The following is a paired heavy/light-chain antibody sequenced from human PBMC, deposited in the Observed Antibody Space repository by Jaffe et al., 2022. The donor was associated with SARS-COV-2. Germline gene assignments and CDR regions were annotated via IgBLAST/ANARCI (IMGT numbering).Heavy chain of an antibody. Sequence: QVQLVESGGGVVQPGRSLRLSCAASGFTFSSYGMHWVRQAPGKGLEWVAVISYDGSNKYYADSVKGRFTISRDNSKNTLYLQMNSLRAEDTAVYYCAKALGYCSGGSCYPRNRYYYYGMDVWGQGTTVTVSS. CDR2: ISYDGSNK. CDR1: GFTFSSYG. V-gene: IGHV3-30*18. D-gene: IGHD2-15*01. CDR3: AKALGYCSGGSCYPRNRYYYYGMDV. J-gene: IGHJ6*02.
Light chain of an antibody. CDR3: MQSIQLPVT. CDR1: QSLLHSDGKTY. Sequence: DIVMTQTPLSLSVTPGQPASISCKSSQSLLHSDGKTYLYWYLQKPGQPPQLLIYEVSNRFSGVPDRFSGSGSGTDFTLKISRVEAEDVGVYYCMQSIQLPVTFGQGTKLEIK. V-gene: IGKV2D-29*01. J-gene: IGKJ2*01. CDR2: EVS.